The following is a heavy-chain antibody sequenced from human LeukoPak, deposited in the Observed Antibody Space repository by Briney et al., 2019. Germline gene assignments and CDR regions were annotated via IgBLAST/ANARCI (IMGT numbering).Heavy chain of an antibody. Sequence: GGCLRLSCAASGFTFSSYSMNWVRQAPGKGLEWVSSISSSSSYIYYADSVKGRFTISRDNAKNSLYLQMNSLRAEDTAVYYCARVGIVGATDAFDIWGQGTMVTVSS. V-gene: IGHV3-21*01. CDR3: ARVGIVGATDAFDI. CDR1: GFTFSSYS. J-gene: IGHJ3*02. D-gene: IGHD1-26*01. CDR2: ISSSSSYI.